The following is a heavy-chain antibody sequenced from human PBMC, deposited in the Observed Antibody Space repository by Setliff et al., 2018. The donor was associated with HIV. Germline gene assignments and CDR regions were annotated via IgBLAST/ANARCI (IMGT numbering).Heavy chain of an antibody. CDR3: ASARAYNSRTLFDY. J-gene: IGHJ4*02. Sequence: KTGGSLRLSCTASGLTFNDYYMAWIRQAPGKGLEWVSYISPSDSEIDYAHSVRGRFTISRDNAKNSLYLQMNSLRAEDTAIYYCASARAYNSRTLFDYWGQGTLVTVSS. V-gene: IGHV3-11*01. D-gene: IGHD6-13*01. CDR2: ISPSDSEI. CDR1: GLTFNDYY.